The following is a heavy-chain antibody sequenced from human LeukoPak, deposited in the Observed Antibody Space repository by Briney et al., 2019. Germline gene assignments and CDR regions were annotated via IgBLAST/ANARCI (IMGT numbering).Heavy chain of an antibody. CDR3: ASGRVRYFDWLSDYYYYYYMDV. D-gene: IGHD3-9*01. J-gene: IGHJ6*03. V-gene: IGHV1-46*01. CDR2: INPSGGST. Sequence: ASVKVSCKASGYTFTSYYMHWVRQAPGQGLEWMGIINPSGGSTSYAQKFQGRVTMTRDASTSTVYMELSSLRAEDTAVYYCASGRVRYFDWLSDYYYYYYMDVWGKGTTVTVSS. CDR1: GYTFTSYY.